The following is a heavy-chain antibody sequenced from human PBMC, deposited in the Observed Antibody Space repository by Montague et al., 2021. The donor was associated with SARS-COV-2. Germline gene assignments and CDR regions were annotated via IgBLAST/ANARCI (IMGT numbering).Heavy chain of an antibody. D-gene: IGHD3-10*01. J-gene: IGHJ4*01. CDR3: AGGARQGYGFLLGSFDS. Sequence: SETLSLTCAVYGGSFSGYYWNWIRQPPGKGLEWIGEINHSGSTNYNPSLKSRVTMSVDTSKNQFSLKLSSVTAADTAVYYCAGGARQGYGFLLGSFDSWGQGTLVTASS. CDR1: GGSFSGYY. V-gene: IGHV4-34*01. CDR2: INHSGST.